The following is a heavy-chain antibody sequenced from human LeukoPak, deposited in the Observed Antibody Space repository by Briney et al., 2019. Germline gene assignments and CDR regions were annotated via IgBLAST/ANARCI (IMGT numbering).Heavy chain of an antibody. CDR1: GFTFSSYA. J-gene: IGHJ4*02. Sequence: GRSLRLSCAASGFTFSSYAMHWVRQAPGKGLEWVAVISYDGSNKYYADSVKGRFTISRDNSKNTLYLQMNSLRAEDTAVYYCARGYYDSSGYYRMDYWGQGTLVTVSS. V-gene: IGHV3-30*01. D-gene: IGHD3-22*01. CDR2: ISYDGSNK. CDR3: ARGYYDSSGYYRMDY.